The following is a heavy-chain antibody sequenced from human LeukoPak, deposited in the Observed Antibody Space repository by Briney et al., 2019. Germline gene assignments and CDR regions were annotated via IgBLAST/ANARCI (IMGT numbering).Heavy chain of an antibody. Sequence: SETLSLTCTVSGGSISSYYWSWIRQPPGKGLEWIGYIYYSGSTNYNPSLKSRVTISVDTSKNQFSLELSSVTAADTAVYYCARDPSGSYYLSGAFDIWGQGTMVTVSS. J-gene: IGHJ3*02. CDR3: ARDPSGSYYLSGAFDI. CDR1: GGSISSYY. V-gene: IGHV4-59*01. D-gene: IGHD1-26*01. CDR2: IYYSGST.